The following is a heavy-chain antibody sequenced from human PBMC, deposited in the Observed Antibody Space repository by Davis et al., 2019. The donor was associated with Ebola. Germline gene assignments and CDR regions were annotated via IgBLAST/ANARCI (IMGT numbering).Heavy chain of an antibody. CDR3: ARTCSGGSCPSYWFDP. V-gene: IGHV1-18*01. J-gene: IGHJ5*02. CDR1: GYTFTSYG. D-gene: IGHD2-15*01. CDR2: ISAYNGNT. Sequence: AASVKVSCKASGYTFTSYGISWVRQAPGQGLEWMGWISAYNGNTNYAQKFQGSVTITADESTSTAYMELSSLRSEDTAVYYCARTCSGGSCPSYWFDPWGHGTLVTVSS.